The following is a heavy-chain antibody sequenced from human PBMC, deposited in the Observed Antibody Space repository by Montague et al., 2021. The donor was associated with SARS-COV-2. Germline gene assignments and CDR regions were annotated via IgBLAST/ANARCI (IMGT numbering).Heavy chain of an antibody. J-gene: IGHJ3*02. CDR2: IYYSGST. CDR1: GRSISSYY. Sequence: SETLSLTCTVSGRSISSYYWSWIRQPPGKGLERIGYIYYSGSTNYNPSLKSRVTISVDTSKNQFSLKLSSVTAADTAVYYCARGFDIRGQGTMVTVSS. CDR3: ARGFDI. V-gene: IGHV4-59*01.